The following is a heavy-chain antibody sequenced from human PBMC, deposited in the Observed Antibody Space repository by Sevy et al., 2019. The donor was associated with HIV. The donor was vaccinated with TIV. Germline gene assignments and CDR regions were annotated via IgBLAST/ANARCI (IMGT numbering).Heavy chain of an antibody. J-gene: IGHJ6*02. D-gene: IGHD2-2*01. CDR3: ARDAMRVGNSNYYYGMDD. CDR2: ISSSSNII. Sequence: GGSLRLSCAASGFTLSPYSMEWVRQAPGKGLEWVSHISSSSNIIYDADSVKGLFTVSRDNAKNSLYLRMDSLRDEDTAVYYCARDAMRVGNSNYYYGMDDWGQRTTVTVSS. V-gene: IGHV3-48*02. CDR1: GFTLSPYS.